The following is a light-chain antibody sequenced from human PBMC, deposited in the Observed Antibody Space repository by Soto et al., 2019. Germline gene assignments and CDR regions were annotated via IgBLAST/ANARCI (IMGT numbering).Light chain of an antibody. CDR2: DAS. J-gene: IGKJ1*01. CDR3: QQCHRYLT. CDR1: QSISSW. Sequence: IQLTQSPSSLSASVGDSVTITCRASQSISSWLAWYQQKPGKAPKLLIYDASSLQSGVPSRFSGSASGTEFTLTISSLQPDDIATYYCQQCHRYLTFGQGTKVDIK. V-gene: IGKV1-5*01.